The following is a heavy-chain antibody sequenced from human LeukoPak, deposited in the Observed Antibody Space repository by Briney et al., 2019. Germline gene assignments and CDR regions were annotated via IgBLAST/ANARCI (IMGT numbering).Heavy chain of an antibody. Sequence: PGGSLRLSCAASGFTFSDYYMSWIRQAPGKGLEWVSYSSSSRTYTNYADSVKGRFTISRDNANNSVYLQMSSLRAEDTALYYCARMTFDTSGYYCDLWGQGARVTVSS. J-gene: IGHJ5*02. V-gene: IGHV3-11*03. CDR2: SSSSRTYT. D-gene: IGHD3-22*01. CDR1: GFTFSDYY. CDR3: ARMTFDTSGYYCDL.